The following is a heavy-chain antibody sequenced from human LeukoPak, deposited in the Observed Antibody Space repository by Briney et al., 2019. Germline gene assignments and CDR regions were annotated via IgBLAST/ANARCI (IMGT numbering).Heavy chain of an antibody. Sequence: GESLRISCKGSGYSSTSYWITWVRQMPGKGLEWMGKIDPTDSYTNYSPSFQGHFTISADKSISTAYLQWSSLKASDTAMYYCATTADSSGYYYRRGFDYWGQGTLVTVSS. CDR2: IDPTDSYT. D-gene: IGHD3-22*01. CDR3: ATTADSSGYYYRRGFDY. CDR1: GYSSTSYW. J-gene: IGHJ4*02. V-gene: IGHV5-10-1*01.